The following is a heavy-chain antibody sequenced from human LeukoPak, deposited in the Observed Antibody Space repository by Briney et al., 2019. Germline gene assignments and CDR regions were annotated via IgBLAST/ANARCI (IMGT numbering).Heavy chain of an antibody. CDR1: NFAFSNYA. J-gene: IGHJ4*02. Sequence: GGSLRLSCETSNFAFSNYAMSWVRQAPGKGLEWVSSISSSGSYIYYADSVKGRFTISRDNAKNSLYLQMNSLRAEDTAVYYCARCISPQGVWGQGTLVTVSS. CDR3: ARCISPQGV. V-gene: IGHV3-21*01. D-gene: IGHD2-8*01. CDR2: ISSSGSYI.